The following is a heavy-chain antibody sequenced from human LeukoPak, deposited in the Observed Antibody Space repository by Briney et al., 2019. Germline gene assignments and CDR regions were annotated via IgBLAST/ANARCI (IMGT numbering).Heavy chain of an antibody. Sequence: RSGGSLRLSCAASGFTFSSYAMYWVRQAPGKGLEWVSSISGGGGSTYYADSVKGRFTISRDNSKNTLYLQMNSLRAEDTAVYSCAKDPRGSHNWLDPWGQGTLVTVSS. CDR2: ISGGGGST. CDR1: GFTFSSYA. CDR3: AKDPRGSHNWLDP. J-gene: IGHJ5*02. V-gene: IGHV3-23*01. D-gene: IGHD3-10*01.